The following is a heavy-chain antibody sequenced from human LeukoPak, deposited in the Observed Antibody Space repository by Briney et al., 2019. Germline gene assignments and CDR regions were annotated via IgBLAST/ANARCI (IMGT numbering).Heavy chain of an antibody. J-gene: IGHJ4*02. CDR3: ASGYFDWLTLFDY. D-gene: IGHD3-9*01. CDR1: GSPLSTIS. Sequence: GGPLSPSCAAPGSPLSTISMNGVGQPPGKGREWASSISSSSSYIYYADSVKGRFTISRDNAKNSLYLQMNSLRAEDTAVYYCASGYFDWLTLFDYWGQGTLVTVSS. CDR2: ISSSSSYI. V-gene: IGHV3-21*01.